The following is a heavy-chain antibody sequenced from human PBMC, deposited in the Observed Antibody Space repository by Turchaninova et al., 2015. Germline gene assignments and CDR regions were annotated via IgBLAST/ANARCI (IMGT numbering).Heavy chain of an antibody. CDR2: LSSDGGNK. CDR3: ASETHYYDISGYYPLGY. V-gene: IGHV3-30*04. J-gene: IGHJ4*02. CDR1: GFTISPYA. Sequence: QVQLVESGGGVVQPGRSLRLSCAASGFTISPYAMHWVRQAPGKGLEGVAVLSSDGGNKYYADSVRGRVTISRDNSKNTLYLKMNSLRAEDTAVYYCASETHYYDISGYYPLGYWGQGTLVTVSS. D-gene: IGHD3-22*01.